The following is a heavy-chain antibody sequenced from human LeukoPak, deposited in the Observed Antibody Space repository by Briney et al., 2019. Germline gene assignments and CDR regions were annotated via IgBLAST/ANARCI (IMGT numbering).Heavy chain of an antibody. CDR1: GYTFTSYG. Sequence: ASVKVSCKASGYTFTSYGISWVRHAPGHRLEWIGLISACNGNTKYSQKFQGRVTITRDTSASTAYMELSSLRSEDTAVYYCARDGYYYGSGSYYSINYFDYWGQGTLVTVSS. CDR2: ISACNGNT. D-gene: IGHD3-10*01. CDR3: ARDGYYYGSGSYYSINYFDY. J-gene: IGHJ4*02. V-gene: IGHV1-18*01.